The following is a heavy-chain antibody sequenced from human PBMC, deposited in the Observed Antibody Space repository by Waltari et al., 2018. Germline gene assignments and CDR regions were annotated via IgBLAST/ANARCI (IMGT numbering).Heavy chain of an antibody. CDR2: INPNSGGT. V-gene: IGHV1-2*06. CDR3: AREGGPMVRVPHIPPDY. CDR1: GYTFTGYY. Sequence: QVQLVQSGAEVKKPGASVKVSCKASGYTFTGYYMHWVRQAPGQGLEWMGRINPNSGGTNYAQKFQGRVTMTRDTSISTAYMELSRLRSDDTAVYYCAREGGPMVRVPHIPPDYWGQGTLVTVSS. J-gene: IGHJ4*02. D-gene: IGHD3-10*01.